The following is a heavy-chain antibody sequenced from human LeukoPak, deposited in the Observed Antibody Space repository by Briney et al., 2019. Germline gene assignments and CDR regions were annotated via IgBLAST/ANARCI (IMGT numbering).Heavy chain of an antibody. V-gene: IGHV3-48*03. CDR1: AFTLSSAQ. D-gene: IGHD5-12*01. Sequence: GGCLRLSLAVSAFTLSSAQMNCVRQAPGKGLEWVSYISSTGSNIYYSDSVKGRFTISRDNAKNSLDLQMNSVRAEDTAVYYCARGGRGYSFGQVDYWGQGTLVTVSS. CDR2: ISSTGSNI. CDR3: ARGGRGYSFGQVDY. J-gene: IGHJ4*02.